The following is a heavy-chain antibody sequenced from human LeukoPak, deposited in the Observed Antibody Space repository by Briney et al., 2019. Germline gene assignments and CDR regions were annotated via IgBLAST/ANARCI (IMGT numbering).Heavy chain of an antibody. CDR2: ISSSSSTI. V-gene: IGHV3-48*01. J-gene: IGHJ4*02. CDR3: ARDEDGSRFDY. D-gene: IGHD1-26*01. CDR1: GFTFSSYS. Sequence: GGSLRLSCAASGFTFSSYSMNWVRQAPGKGLEWVSYISSSSSTIYYADSVKGRFTISRDNAKNSLCLQMNSLRAEDTAVYYCARDEDGSRFDYWGQGTLVTVSS.